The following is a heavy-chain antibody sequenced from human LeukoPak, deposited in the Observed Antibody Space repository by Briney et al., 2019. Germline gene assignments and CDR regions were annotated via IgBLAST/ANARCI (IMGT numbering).Heavy chain of an antibody. CDR3: ARRVHYYDTSGYSYYFDY. D-gene: IGHD3-22*01. CDR2: IYSSGNT. V-gene: IGHV4-39*02. J-gene: IGHJ4*02. Sequence: SSETLSLTCSVSGDSISSGRNYWGWIRQSPGKGLEWIASIYSSGNTHSNPSLKSRVSISVDTSKNHFSLELSSVTAADTAVYYCARRVHYYDTSGYSYYFDYWGQGTLVTVSS. CDR1: GDSISSGRNY.